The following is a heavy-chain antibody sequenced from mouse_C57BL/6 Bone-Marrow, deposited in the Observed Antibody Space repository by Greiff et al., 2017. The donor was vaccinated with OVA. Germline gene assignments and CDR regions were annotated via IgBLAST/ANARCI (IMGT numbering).Heavy chain of an antibody. CDR1: GFTFSDYG. CDR3: ARTVVADY. D-gene: IGHD1-1*01. J-gene: IGHJ2*01. CDR2: ISSGSSTI. V-gene: IGHV5-17*01. Sequence: EVQLQESGGGLVKPGGSLKLSCAASGFTFSDYGMHWVRQAPEKGLEWVAYISSGSSTIYYADTVKVRFTISRDNAKNTLFLQMTSLRSEDTAMYYCARTVVADYWGQGTTLTVSS.